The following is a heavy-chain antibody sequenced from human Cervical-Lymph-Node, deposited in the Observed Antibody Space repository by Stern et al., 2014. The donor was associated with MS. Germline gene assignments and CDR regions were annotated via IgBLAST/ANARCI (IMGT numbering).Heavy chain of an antibody. Sequence: VQLEESGPGLVKPSQTLSLTCTVSGGSISSGVSSGAYYWRWIRQHPGKGLEWIGNINYSGSTHDNPSLKGRVSMSVDTSKNQFSLKLSSVTAADTAVYYCARSLRLGGTGHYGMAVWGQGTTVTVSS. V-gene: IGHV4-31*03. J-gene: IGHJ6*02. CDR2: INYSGST. CDR3: ARSLRLGGTGHYGMAV. D-gene: IGHD3-16*01. CDR1: GGSISSGVSSGAYY.